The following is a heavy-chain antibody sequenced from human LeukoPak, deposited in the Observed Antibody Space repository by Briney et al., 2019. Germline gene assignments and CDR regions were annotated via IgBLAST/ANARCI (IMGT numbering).Heavy chain of an antibody. CDR3: ARASSSWYRDFDY. J-gene: IGHJ4*02. Sequence: SVKVSCKASGYTFTSYGISWVRQAPGQGLEWMGWISAYNGNTNYAQKLQGRVTMTTDTSTSTGYMELRSLRSDDTAVCYCARASSSWYRDFDYWGQGTLVTVSS. CDR1: GYTFTSYG. D-gene: IGHD6-13*01. V-gene: IGHV1-18*01. CDR2: ISAYNGNT.